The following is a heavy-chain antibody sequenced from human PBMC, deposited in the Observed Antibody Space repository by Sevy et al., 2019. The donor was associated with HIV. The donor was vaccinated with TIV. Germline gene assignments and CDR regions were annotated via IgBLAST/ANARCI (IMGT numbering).Heavy chain of an antibody. CDR1: GYTFTGYY. D-gene: IGHD3-3*01. CDR3: AREYYDFWSGYLLVPDPLDY. J-gene: IGHJ4*02. CDR2: INPNSGGT. Sequence: ASVKVSCKASGYTFTGYYMHWVRQAPGQGLEWMGWINPNSGGTNYAQKFQGRVTMTRDTSISTAYMELSRLRSDDTAVYYCAREYYDFWSGYLLVPDPLDYWGQGTLVTVSS. V-gene: IGHV1-2*02.